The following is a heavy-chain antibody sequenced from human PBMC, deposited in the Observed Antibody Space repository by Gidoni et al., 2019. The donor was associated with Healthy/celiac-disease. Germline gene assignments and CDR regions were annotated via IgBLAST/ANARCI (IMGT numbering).Heavy chain of an antibody. CDR2: ISYDGSNK. CDR3: AEGGTIFGVVYY. J-gene: IGHJ4*02. D-gene: IGHD3-3*01. CDR1: GFTFSSYG. V-gene: IGHV3-30*03. Sequence: QVQLVESGGGVVQPGRSLSLSCAASGFTFSSYGMHWVRQAPGKGREWVAVISYDGSNKYYADSVKGRFTISRDNSKNTLYLQMNSLRAEDTAVYYCAEGGTIFGVVYYWGQETLVTVSS.